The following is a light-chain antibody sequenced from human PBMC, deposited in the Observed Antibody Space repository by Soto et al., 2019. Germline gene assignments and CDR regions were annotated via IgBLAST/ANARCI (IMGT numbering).Light chain of an antibody. CDR2: DVN. J-gene: IGLJ2*01. CDR3: SSYTTSSSVV. V-gene: IGLV2-14*03. Sequence: QSVLTQPASLSGSPGQSIAISCTGTSNDLVGHDYVSWYQQHPGKAPKVMIYDVNHRPSGVSDRFSGSKSGYTASLTISGLQAEDEADYYCSSYTTSSSVVFGGGTKVTVL. CDR1: SNDLVGHDY.